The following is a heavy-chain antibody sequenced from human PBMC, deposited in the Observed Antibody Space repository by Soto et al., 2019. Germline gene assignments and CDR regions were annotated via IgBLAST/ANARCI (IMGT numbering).Heavy chain of an antibody. CDR1: GGTFSSYA. J-gene: IGHJ4*02. Sequence: ASVKVSCKASGGTFSSYAISWVRQAPGQGLEWMGGIIPIFGTANYAQKFQGRVTITADESTSTAYMELSSLRSEDTAVYYCAGHAEWELLHFDYWGQGTLVTVSP. D-gene: IGHD1-26*01. CDR2: IIPIFGTA. V-gene: IGHV1-69*13. CDR3: AGHAEWELLHFDY.